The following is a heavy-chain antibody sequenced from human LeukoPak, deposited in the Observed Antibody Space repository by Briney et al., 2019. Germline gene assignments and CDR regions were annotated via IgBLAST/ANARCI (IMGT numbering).Heavy chain of an antibody. CDR3: ASWSDYYDSSGYYYAPDDAFDI. D-gene: IGHD3-22*01. CDR1: GGTFSSYA. J-gene: IGHJ3*02. CDR2: IIPIFGTA. Sequence: SVKVSCKASGGTFSSYAISWVRQAPGQGLEWMGGIIPIFGTANYAQKFQGRVTITADESTSTAYMELSSLRSEDTAVYYCASWSDYYDSSGYYYAPDDAFDIWGQGTMVTVSS. V-gene: IGHV1-69*13.